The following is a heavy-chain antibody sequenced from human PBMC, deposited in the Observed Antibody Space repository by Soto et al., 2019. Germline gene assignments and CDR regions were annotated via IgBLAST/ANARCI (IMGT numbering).Heavy chain of an antibody. J-gene: IGHJ1*01. V-gene: IGHV1-69*01. Sequence: QVQLVQSGAEVRKPGSSVKVSCRASRNTFNIFAFSWVRQAPGQGLQFVGGIVPLSGTAKSAQEFQDRVTLTADESTSTIYMELRTLQSDDTAIFYCASGVAEDRFEFWGQGTLVTVSS. CDR2: IVPLSGTA. CDR3: ASGVAEDRFEF. CDR1: RNTFNIFA. D-gene: IGHD2-8*01.